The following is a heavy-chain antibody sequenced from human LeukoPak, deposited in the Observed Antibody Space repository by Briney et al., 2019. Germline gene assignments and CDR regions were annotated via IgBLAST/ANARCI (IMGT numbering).Heavy chain of an antibody. D-gene: IGHD2-8*01. CDR3: ARNAADCTTSACYDS. J-gene: IGHJ4*02. V-gene: IGHV3-23*01. CDR2: VTGNGDTT. CDR1: GFTFRNYA. Sequence: LSGGSLRLSCSASGFTFRNYAMTWVRQAPGKGLEWVSVVTGNGDTTYYADSLKGRFTISRDNSRNTLYMQMNSLRAEETAVYHCARNAADCTTSACYDSWGQGTLVTASS.